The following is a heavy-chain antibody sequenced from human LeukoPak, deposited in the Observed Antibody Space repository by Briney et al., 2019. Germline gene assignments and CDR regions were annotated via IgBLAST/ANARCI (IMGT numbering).Heavy chain of an antibody. CDR2: ISSSSSYI. J-gene: IGHJ3*02. CDR1: GFTFSSYS. V-gene: IGHV3-21*01. D-gene: IGHD3-9*01. CDR3: ARAPTVLRYFDWLLYGDAFDI. Sequence: PGGSLRLSCAASGFTFSSYSMNWVRQAPGKGLEWVSSISSSSSYIYYADSVKGRFTISRDNAKNSLYLQMNSLRAEDTAVYYCARAPTVLRYFDWLLYGDAFDIWGQGTMVTVSS.